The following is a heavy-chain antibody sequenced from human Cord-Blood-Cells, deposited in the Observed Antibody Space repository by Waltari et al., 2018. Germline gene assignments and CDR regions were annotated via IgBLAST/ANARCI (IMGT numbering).Heavy chain of an antibody. CDR2: IYYSGST. Sequence: QVQLQESGPGLVKPSQTLSLTCTVSGGSISSGGYYWSWIRQHPGKGLEWIGYIYYSGSTYYSPSLKSRVTISVDTSKNQFSLKLSSVTAADTAVYYCARETRDSNYFDYWGQGTLVTVSS. CDR1: GGSISSGGYY. D-gene: IGHD4-4*01. J-gene: IGHJ4*02. V-gene: IGHV4-31*03. CDR3: ARETRDSNYFDY.